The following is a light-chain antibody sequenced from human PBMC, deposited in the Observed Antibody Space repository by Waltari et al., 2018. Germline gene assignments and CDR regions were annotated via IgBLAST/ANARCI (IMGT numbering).Light chain of an antibody. CDR1: PTIDKY. Sequence: DIQMTQSPSSLSASVGDNVTITCRASPTIDKYLNWYQQKPGRAPRHLIHTTSSLQGGVPSRCSGSGSGSEFALTIASLQPEDSATYYCQQSFSMPPTFGGGTKVEI. J-gene: IGKJ4*01. V-gene: IGKV1-39*01. CDR3: QQSFSMPPT. CDR2: TTS.